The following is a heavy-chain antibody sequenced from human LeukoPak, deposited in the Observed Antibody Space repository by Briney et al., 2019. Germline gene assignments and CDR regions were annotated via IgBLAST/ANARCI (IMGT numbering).Heavy chain of an antibody. CDR1: GITFSGYG. V-gene: IGHV3-30*18. D-gene: IGHD2-15*01. J-gene: IGHJ6*02. CDR2: ISYDGSNK. CDR3: AKDQYCSGGTCYSPYYYYYYGMDV. Sequence: GGSLRLSCAASGITFSGYGMHWVRQAPGKGLEWVAVISYDGSNKYYADSVKGRFTIYRDNSKNTLYLQMNSLRDEDTAVYYCAKDQYCSGGTCYSPYYYYYYGMDVWGQGTTVTVSS.